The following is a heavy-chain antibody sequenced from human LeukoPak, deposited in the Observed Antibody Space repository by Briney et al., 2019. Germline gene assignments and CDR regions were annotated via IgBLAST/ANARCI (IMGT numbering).Heavy chain of an antibody. J-gene: IGHJ5*02. V-gene: IGHV4-59*01. CDR2: IYYSGST. CDR3: AREGRVVDP. CDR1: GGSISSYC. D-gene: IGHD2-2*01. Sequence: SETLSLTCTVSGGSISSYCWSWIRQPPGKGLEWIGYIYYSGSTNYNPSLKSRVTISVDTSKNQFSLKLSSVTAADTAVYYCAREGRVVDPWGQGTLVAVSS.